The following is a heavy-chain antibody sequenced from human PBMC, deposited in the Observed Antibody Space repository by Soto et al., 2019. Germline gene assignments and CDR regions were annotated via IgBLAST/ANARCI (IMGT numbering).Heavy chain of an antibody. Sequence: VQLVQSGAEVKKPGSSVKVSCKASGGTFINYPFIWVRQAPGQGLDWMGGIIPIFGTTDYGQRFQGRVTITADESTNTAYMELSSLRSDDTAVYYCARGLYCGGGCYSHFDYWGQGTLVTVSS. J-gene: IGHJ4*02. V-gene: IGHV1-69*01. CDR2: IIPIFGTT. CDR1: GGTFINYP. D-gene: IGHD2-21*02. CDR3: ARGLYCGGGCYSHFDY.